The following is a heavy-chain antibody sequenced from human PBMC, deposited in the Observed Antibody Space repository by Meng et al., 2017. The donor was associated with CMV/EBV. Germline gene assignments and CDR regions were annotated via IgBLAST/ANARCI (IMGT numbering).Heavy chain of an antibody. J-gene: IGHJ4*02. CDR2: ISGSGGST. Sequence: SGFTFSSYAMSWVRQAPGKGLEWVSAISGSGGSTYYADSVKGRFTISRDNSKNTLYLQMNSLRAEDTAVYYCAKDRAAVGYKGSDYWGQGTLITVSS. V-gene: IGHV3-23*01. CDR1: GFTFSSYA. D-gene: IGHD6-13*01. CDR3: AKDRAAVGYKGSDY.